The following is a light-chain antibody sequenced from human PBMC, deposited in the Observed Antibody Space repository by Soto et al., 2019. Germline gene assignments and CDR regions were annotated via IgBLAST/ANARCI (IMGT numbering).Light chain of an antibody. J-gene: IGKJ2*01. Sequence: DIQMTQSPSTLSASVGDRVTLTCRASQTISTWLAWYQQKPGKAPKLLIYGASSLQTGVPSRFSGSGSGTEFTLTISSLQPDDFATYYCQQYNSDSYTFGQGTKLEIK. CDR1: QTISTW. CDR3: QQYNSDSYT. V-gene: IGKV1-5*01. CDR2: GAS.